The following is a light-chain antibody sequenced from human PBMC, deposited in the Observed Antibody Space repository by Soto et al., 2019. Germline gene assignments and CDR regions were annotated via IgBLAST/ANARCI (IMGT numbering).Light chain of an antibody. CDR2: EVR. V-gene: IGLV2-14*01. CDR3: CAYTSSSIRV. CDR1: RSAVGGYNH. Sequence: QSVLTQPASVSGSPGQSIPISCTGTRSAVGGYNHVSWYQQHPGKAPKLIIYEVRNRPSGVSTRLSGSKSGNTASLTISGLQADDEADYYCCAYTSSSIRVFGGGTKLTVL. J-gene: IGLJ3*02.